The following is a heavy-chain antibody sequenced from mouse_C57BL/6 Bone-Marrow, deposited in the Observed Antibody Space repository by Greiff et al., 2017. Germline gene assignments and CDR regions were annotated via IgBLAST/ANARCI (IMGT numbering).Heavy chain of an antibody. V-gene: IGHV1-82*01. J-gene: IGHJ3*01. CDR2: IYPGDGDT. CDR3: ARPYYGNFAY. Sequence: VQLQQSGPELVKPGASVKISCKASGYAFSSSWMNWVKQRPGKGLEWIGRIYPGDGDTNYNGKFKGKATLTADKSSSTAYMQLSSLTSEDSAVYFCARPYYGNFAYWGQGTLVTVSA. D-gene: IGHD2-1*01. CDR1: GYAFSSSW.